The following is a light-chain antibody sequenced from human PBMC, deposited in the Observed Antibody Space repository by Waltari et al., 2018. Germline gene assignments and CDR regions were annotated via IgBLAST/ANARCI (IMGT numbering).Light chain of an antibody. V-gene: IGLV2-14*01. Sequence: QSALTLPASVSGSPGQSIPISCTGTTSAVGGYNYVSWYQQHPGKAPKLMIFDVSKRPSGVSNRFSGSKSGSTASLTISGLQAEDEADFYCNSYTSSSTWVFGGGTKLTVL. J-gene: IGLJ3*02. CDR2: DVS. CDR3: NSYTSSSTWV. CDR1: TSAVGGYNY.